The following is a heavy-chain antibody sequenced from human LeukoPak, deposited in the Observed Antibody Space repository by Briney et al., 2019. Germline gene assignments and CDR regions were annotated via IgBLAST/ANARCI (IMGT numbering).Heavy chain of an antibody. D-gene: IGHD6-19*01. CDR1: GGSFSGYY. Sequence: SETLSLTCAVYGGSFSGYYWSWIRQPPGKGLEWIGGINHSGSTNYNPSLKSRVTISVDTSKNQFSLKLSSVTAADTAVYYCARDSSGWFRKGFDYWGQGTLVTVSS. J-gene: IGHJ4*02. CDR2: INHSGST. V-gene: IGHV4-34*01. CDR3: ARDSSGWFRKGFDY.